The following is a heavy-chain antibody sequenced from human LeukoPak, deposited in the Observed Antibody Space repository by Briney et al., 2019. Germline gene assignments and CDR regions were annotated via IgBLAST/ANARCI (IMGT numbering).Heavy chain of an antibody. V-gene: IGHV3-21*06. D-gene: IGHD3-16*01. Sequence: GGSLRLSCAASGFTFSSYSMNWVRQAPGKELEWVSSISSSSSYIYYADSVKGRFTISRDNAKSSLDLEMNSLRAEDTAVYYCARAMSTFGGVRNYFDSWGQGTLVTVSS. CDR1: GFTFSSYS. CDR3: ARAMSTFGGVRNYFDS. CDR2: ISSSSSYI. J-gene: IGHJ4*02.